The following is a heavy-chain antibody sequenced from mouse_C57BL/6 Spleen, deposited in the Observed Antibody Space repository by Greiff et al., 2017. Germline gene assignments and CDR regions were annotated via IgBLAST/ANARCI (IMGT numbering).Heavy chain of an antibody. Sequence: EVMLVESGAELVRPGASVKLSCTASGFNIKDDYMHWVKQRPEQGLEWIGWIDPENGDTEYASKFQGKATITADTSSNTAYLQLSSLTSEDTAVYYCTTGFLRDYWGQGTTLTVSS. J-gene: IGHJ2*01. CDR2: IDPENGDT. CDR3: TTGFLRDY. CDR1: GFNIKDDY. V-gene: IGHV14-4*01.